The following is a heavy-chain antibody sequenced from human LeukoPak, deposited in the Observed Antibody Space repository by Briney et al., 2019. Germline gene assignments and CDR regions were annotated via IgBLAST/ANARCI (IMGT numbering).Heavy chain of an antibody. D-gene: IGHD3-16*01. V-gene: IGHV4-30-4*08. Sequence: SQTLSLTCSVSGGSISSGDYYWTWIRQPPGKGLEWIGYIYYSGSTYYNPSLKSRVTISVATSKNQFSLKLSSVTAADTAGYYCARDPSGGRGRFDYWGQGTLVTVSS. CDR1: GGSISSGDYY. J-gene: IGHJ4*02. CDR2: IYYSGST. CDR3: ARDPSGGRGRFDY.